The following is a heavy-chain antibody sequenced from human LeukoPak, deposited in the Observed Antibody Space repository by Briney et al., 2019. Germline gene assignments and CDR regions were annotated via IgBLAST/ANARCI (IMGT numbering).Heavy chain of an antibody. Sequence: PGRSLRLYCAASGFTFSSYAMHWVRQAPGKGLEWVAVTSSDGNIKYYADSVKGRFTISRDNSKKTLYLQMNSLRGEDTGVYYCARDPVPATARHFDYWGQGTLVTVSS. D-gene: IGHD1-1*01. J-gene: IGHJ4*02. V-gene: IGHV3-30-3*01. CDR1: GFTFSSYA. CDR3: ARDPVPATARHFDY. CDR2: TSSDGNIK.